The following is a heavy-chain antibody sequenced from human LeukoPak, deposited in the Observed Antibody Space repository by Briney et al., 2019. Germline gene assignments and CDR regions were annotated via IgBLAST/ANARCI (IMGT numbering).Heavy chain of an antibody. J-gene: IGHJ4*02. CDR1: GGTFSSYA. V-gene: IGHV1-2*02. CDR2: INPNSGGT. D-gene: IGHD4-11*01. CDR3: ARGPSTTVTNRNYFDY. Sequence: ASVKVSCKASGGTFSSYAISWVRQAPGQGLEWMGWINPNSGGTNYAQNFQGRITMTRDTSISTAYMELTRLRSDDTAIYYCARGPSTTVTNRNYFDYWGQETLVTVSS.